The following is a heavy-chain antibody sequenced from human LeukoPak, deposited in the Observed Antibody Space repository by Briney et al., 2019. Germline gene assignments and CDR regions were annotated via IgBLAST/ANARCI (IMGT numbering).Heavy chain of an antibody. CDR3: TRGREGNYGLFDS. J-gene: IGHJ4*02. CDR1: GFSFNSYW. Sequence: GGSLRLSCAASGFSFNSYWMHWVRQASGSGLVWVSRISNDGRSTSFADSVKGRFTISRDNAKSTLYLQMNSLSAEDTAVYYCTRGREGNYGLFDSWGQGTLVTVSS. D-gene: IGHD3-10*01. CDR2: ISNDGRST. V-gene: IGHV3-74*01.